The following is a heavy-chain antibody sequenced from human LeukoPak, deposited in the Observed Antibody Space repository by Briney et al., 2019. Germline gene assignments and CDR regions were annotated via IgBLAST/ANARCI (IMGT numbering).Heavy chain of an antibody. CDR1: VFTFSSYS. CDR3: ARDLNLYDSSGYYPR. D-gene: IGHD3-22*01. CDR2: ISSSSGTI. J-gene: IGHJ4*02. Sequence: GGSLRLSCAASVFTFSSYSMNWVRQAPGKGLEWVSYISSSSGTIYYADSVKGRFTISRDNAENSLYLQMNSLRDEDTAVYYCARDLNLYDSSGYYPRWGQGTLVTVSS. V-gene: IGHV3-48*02.